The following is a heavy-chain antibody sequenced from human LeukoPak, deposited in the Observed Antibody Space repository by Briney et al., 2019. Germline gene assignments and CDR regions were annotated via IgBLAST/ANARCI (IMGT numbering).Heavy chain of an antibody. D-gene: IGHD2-8*01. CDR2: ISQSELT. V-gene: IGHV4-4*02. Sequence: PSETLSLTCGVSGCPITSTNWWSCVRKPPGQDLEWHGEISQSELTTYTPSLKSRVTMALDKSKNHLSLNLTSVTAADTAVYYCSRENGAFSPFGYWGQGTLVTVPS. CDR1: GCPITSTNW. J-gene: IGHJ4*02. CDR3: SRENGAFSPFGY.